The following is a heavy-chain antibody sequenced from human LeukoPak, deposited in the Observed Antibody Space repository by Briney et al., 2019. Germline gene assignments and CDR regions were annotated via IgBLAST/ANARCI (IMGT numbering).Heavy chain of an antibody. J-gene: IGHJ4*02. Sequence: GSLRLSCAASGFTFSDYYMNWIRQAPGKGLEWVSYISSSSSTMYYADSVKGRFTISRDNAKNSLYLQMNSLRAEDTAVYYCARDRLGFWSGYQPFDYWGQGTLVTVSS. CDR3: ARDRLGFWSGYQPFDY. V-gene: IGHV3-11*04. CDR1: GFTFSDYY. CDR2: ISSSSSTM. D-gene: IGHD3-3*01.